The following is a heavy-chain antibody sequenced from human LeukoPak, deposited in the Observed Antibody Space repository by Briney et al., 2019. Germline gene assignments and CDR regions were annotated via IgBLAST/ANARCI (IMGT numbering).Heavy chain of an antibody. V-gene: IGHV3-21*01. CDR1: GFSFSRYW. Sequence: GGSLRLSCAASGFSFSRYWMTWVRQAPGKGLEWVSSISSRSTYIYYANSVKGRFTISRDNAKNSLYLQMNNLRAEDTAMFYCATSMAQDVDAFHIWGQGTMVTVFS. D-gene: IGHD2-21*01. CDR2: ISSRSTYI. CDR3: ATSMAQDVDAFHI. J-gene: IGHJ3*02.